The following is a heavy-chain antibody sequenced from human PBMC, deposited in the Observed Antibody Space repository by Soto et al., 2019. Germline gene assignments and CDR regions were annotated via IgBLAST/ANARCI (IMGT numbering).Heavy chain of an antibody. D-gene: IGHD3-10*01. CDR3: AKRGSGRYYDY. CDR1: GFTFSSYA. Sequence: EVQLLESGGGLVQPGGSLRLSCAASGFTFSSYAMSWVRQAPGKGLERVSVISGSGGSTYYADSVKGRFTISRDNSTNTLYLQMPSLRAEDTALYYCAKRGSGRYYDYWGQGTVVTVPS. CDR2: ISGSGGST. V-gene: IGHV3-23*01. J-gene: IGHJ4*02.